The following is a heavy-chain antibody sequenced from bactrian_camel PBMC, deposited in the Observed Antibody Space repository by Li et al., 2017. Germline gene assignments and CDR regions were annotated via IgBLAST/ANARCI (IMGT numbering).Heavy chain of an antibody. D-gene: IGHD7*01. V-gene: IGHV3S53*01. Sequence: HVQLVESGGGSVRAGTSLTLTCVTSGYTDDGHCMGWFRQVPGKQREKVALIGSDRATHYSQSVKGRFTISQDGAKNTWYLQMNSLKPEDTAMYYCKSLPVCEGKPLVDVRYLEAWGQGTQVTVS. CDR1: GYTDDGHC. CDR2: IGSDRAT. CDR3: KSLPVCEGKPLVDVRYLEA. J-gene: IGHJ2*01.